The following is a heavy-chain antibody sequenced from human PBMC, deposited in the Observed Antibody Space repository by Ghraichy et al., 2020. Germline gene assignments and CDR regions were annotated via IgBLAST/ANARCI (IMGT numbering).Heavy chain of an antibody. D-gene: IGHD3-16*01. CDR1: GFTFSNFC. V-gene: IGHV3-21*01. CDR2: ISSDSRYI. Sequence: GGSLRLSCAASGFTFSNFCMNWVRQAPGKGLEWVSSISSDSRYIYYGDSVKGRFTISRDNAKNSLYLQMNSLRVEDTAVYYCARSVSYGYSWFDPWGQGTLVTVSS. J-gene: IGHJ5*02. CDR3: ARSVSYGYSWFDP.